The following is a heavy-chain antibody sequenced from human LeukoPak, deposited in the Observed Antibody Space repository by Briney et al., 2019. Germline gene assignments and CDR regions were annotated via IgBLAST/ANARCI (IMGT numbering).Heavy chain of an antibody. V-gene: IGHV1-24*01. CDR3: ATHLGSSWYELPYFDY. CDR2: FDPEDGET. D-gene: IGHD6-13*01. CDR1: GYTLTELS. J-gene: IGHJ4*02. Sequence: ASVKVSCKVSGYTLTELSMHWVRQAPGKGLEWMGGFDPEDGETIYAQKFQGRVTMTEDTSTDTAYMELSSLRSEDTAVYYCATHLGSSWYELPYFDYRGQGTLVTVSS.